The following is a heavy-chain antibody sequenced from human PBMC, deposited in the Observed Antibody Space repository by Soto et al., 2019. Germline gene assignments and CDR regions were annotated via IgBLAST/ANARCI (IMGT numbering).Heavy chain of an antibody. J-gene: IGHJ4*02. CDR2: IKQDGSEK. V-gene: IGHV3-7*03. Sequence: PGGSLRLSCAASGFTFSSYWMSWVRQAPGKGLEWVANIKQDGSEKYYVDSVKGRFTISRDNAKNSLYLQMNSLRAEDTAVYYCARDSDSSSSRLFFFDYWGQGTLVTVSS. D-gene: IGHD6-6*01. CDR3: ARDSDSSSSRLFFFDY. CDR1: GFTFSSYW.